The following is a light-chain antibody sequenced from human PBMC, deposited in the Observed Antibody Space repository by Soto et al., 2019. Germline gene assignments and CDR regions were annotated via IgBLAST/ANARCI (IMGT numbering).Light chain of an antibody. CDR2: GAS. J-gene: IGKJ1*01. CDR1: QSVNSN. V-gene: IGKV3-15*01. CDR3: QHYNSYSEA. Sequence: VVTQSPATLSVSPGERGTLSCRASQSVNSNLAWYQQKPGQVPRLLIYGASTRATGIPARFSGSGSGTEFTLTISSLQPDDFATYYCQHYNSYSEAFGQGTKVDIK.